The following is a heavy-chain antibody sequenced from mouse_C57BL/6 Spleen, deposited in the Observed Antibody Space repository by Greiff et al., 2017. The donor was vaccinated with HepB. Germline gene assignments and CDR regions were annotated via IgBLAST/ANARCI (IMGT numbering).Heavy chain of an antibody. Sequence: DVHLVESGGGLVKPGGSLKLSCAASGFTFSSYAMSWVRQTPEKRLEWVATISDGGSYTYYPDNVKGRFTISRDNAKNNLYLQMSHLKSEDTAMYYCARELGLFDYWGQGTTLTVSS. CDR2: ISDGGSYT. CDR3: ARELGLFDY. V-gene: IGHV5-4*01. J-gene: IGHJ2*01. CDR1: GFTFSSYA. D-gene: IGHD4-1*01.